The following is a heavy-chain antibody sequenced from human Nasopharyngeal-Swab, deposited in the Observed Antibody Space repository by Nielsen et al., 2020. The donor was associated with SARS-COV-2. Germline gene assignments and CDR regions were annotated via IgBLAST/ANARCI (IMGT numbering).Heavy chain of an antibody. CDR2: ISSSSSYI. J-gene: IGHJ4*02. CDR1: GFTFSSYS. CDR3: ARESSGYSYGYR. V-gene: IGHV3-21*01. D-gene: IGHD5-18*01. Sequence: GESLKISCAASGFTFSSYSMNWVRQAPGKGPEWVSSISSSSSYIYYADSVKGRFTISRDNAKNSLYLQMNSLRAEDTAVYYCARESSGYSYGYRWGQGTLVTVSS.